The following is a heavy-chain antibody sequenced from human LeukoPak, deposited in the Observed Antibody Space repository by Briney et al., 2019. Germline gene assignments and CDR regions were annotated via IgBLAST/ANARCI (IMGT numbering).Heavy chain of an antibody. CDR2: INSNTGNP. CDR1: GYTFSRYT. J-gene: IGHJ3*02. D-gene: IGHD3-22*01. V-gene: IGHV7-4-1*02. Sequence: GASVKVSCEASGYTFSRYTMNWVRQAPGQGLEWVGSINSNTGNPTYAQCFTGRFVFSMDTSDNTPYLQINSLRAEDTAVYYCERDQGDTSGYCEDAFDIWGKGTMVTVS. CDR3: ERDQGDTSGYCEDAFDI.